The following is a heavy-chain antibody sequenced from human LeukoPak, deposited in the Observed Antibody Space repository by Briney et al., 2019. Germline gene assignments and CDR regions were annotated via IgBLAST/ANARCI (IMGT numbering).Heavy chain of an antibody. J-gene: IGHJ4*02. Sequence: GRSLRLSCAVSGFTFSSFAMSWVRQAPGKGREWVSAISGSGSRTFYADSVEGRFTISRDTSKNKLYLQMNSLRAEDPGVYLCAKDRGSAAGRAVVDYWGQGSLLSDSS. V-gene: IGHV3-23*01. CDR1: GFTFSSFA. CDR3: AKDRGSAAGRAVVDY. D-gene: IGHD6-13*01. CDR2: ISGSGSRT.